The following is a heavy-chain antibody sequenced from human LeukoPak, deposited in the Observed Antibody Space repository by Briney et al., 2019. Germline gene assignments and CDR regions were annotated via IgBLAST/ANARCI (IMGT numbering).Heavy chain of an antibody. J-gene: IGHJ1*01. CDR3: ARAPSEIGGYYPEYFRH. Sequence: PGGSLRLSCAASGFTFSSYWMHWVRQAPGKGLVWVSRIKSDGSTRYADSVKGRFTVSRDNAKNTVSLQMNSLRAEDTGVYYRARAPSEIGGYYPEYFRHWGQGTLVIVSS. CDR1: GFTFSSYW. D-gene: IGHD3-22*01. CDR2: IKSDGST. V-gene: IGHV3-74*01.